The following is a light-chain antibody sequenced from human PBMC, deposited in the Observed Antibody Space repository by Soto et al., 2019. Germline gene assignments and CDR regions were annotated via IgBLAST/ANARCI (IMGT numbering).Light chain of an antibody. Sequence: QSVLTQPPSVSGAPGQKVIISCTGSTSNIGAGYDVHWYQQLPGTAPKLLMYSNSNRPSGVPDRLSGSKSGTSASLAITGLPVEDEADYSCPSYDSSLSAAVFGGGTQLPVL. CDR2: SNS. CDR3: PSYDSSLSAAV. J-gene: IGLJ3*02. CDR1: TSNIGAGYD. V-gene: IGLV1-40*01.